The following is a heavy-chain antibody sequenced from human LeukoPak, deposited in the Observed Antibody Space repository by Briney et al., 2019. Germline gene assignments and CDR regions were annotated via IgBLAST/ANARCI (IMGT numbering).Heavy chain of an antibody. CDR3: ARGLSGSPVGFDY. D-gene: IGHD1-26*01. CDR1: RYTFSGYY. CDR2: IDPNSGVA. V-gene: IGHV1-2*06. Sequence: ASVKVSCKASRYTFSGYYMHWVRQATGQGLEWMGRIDPNSGVANYAQKFQGRVTMTRDTSISTAHMELSRLRSDDTAVYYCARGLSGSPVGFDYWGQGTLVTVSS. J-gene: IGHJ4*02.